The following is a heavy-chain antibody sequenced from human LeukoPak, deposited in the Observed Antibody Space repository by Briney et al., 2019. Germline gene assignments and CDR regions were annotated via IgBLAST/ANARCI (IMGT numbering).Heavy chain of an antibody. CDR3: ARLKAGRPTPFDH. CDR1: GSSISSYY. Sequence: SETLSLTCTVSGSSISSYYWSWIRQPPGKGLEWIGYIYYSGSTNYNPSLKSRVTISVDTSKNQFSLKLSSVTAADTAVYYCARLKAGRPTPFDHWGQGTLVTVSS. V-gene: IGHV4-59*08. CDR2: IYYSGST. J-gene: IGHJ4*02.